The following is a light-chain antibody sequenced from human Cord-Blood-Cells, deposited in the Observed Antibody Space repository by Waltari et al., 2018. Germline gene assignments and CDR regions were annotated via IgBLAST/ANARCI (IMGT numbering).Light chain of an antibody. CDR3: QQRSNWLT. Sequence: EIVLTQSQAPLSFSPGKRATLSCRASQSVSSYLAWYQQNPGQAPRLLTYDASNRATGIPARFSGSGSGTDFTLTISRLEPEDFAVYYCQQRSNWLTFGGGTKVEIK. CDR1: QSVSSY. J-gene: IGKJ4*01. V-gene: IGKV3-11*01. CDR2: DAS.